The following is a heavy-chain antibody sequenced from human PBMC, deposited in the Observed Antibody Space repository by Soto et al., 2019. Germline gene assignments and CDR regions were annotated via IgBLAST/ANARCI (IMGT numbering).Heavy chain of an antibody. CDR2: IYYSGST. CDR3: ARETSITMVLYYFDY. D-gene: IGHD3-10*01. CDR1: GGPISSGGYY. V-gene: IGHV4-31*03. Sequence: SETLSLTCTVSGGPISSGGYYWSWIRQHPGKGLEWIGYIYYSGSTYYNPSLKSRVTISVDTSKNQFSLKLSSVTAADTAVYYCARETSITMVLYYFDYWGQGTLVTVSS. J-gene: IGHJ4*02.